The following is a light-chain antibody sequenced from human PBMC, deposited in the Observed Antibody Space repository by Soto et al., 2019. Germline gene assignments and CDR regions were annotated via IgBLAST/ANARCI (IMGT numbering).Light chain of an antibody. Sequence: QSALTQPASVSGSPGQSITISCTGTSSDVGAYNYVPWYQQHPGKAPKLMIYEVRNRPSGVSDRFSGSRSGNTASLTISGLQAEDESDYYCSSYTSSSTWVFGGGTKLTVL. V-gene: IGLV2-14*01. CDR1: SSDVGAYNY. CDR2: EVR. CDR3: SSYTSSSTWV. J-gene: IGLJ3*02.